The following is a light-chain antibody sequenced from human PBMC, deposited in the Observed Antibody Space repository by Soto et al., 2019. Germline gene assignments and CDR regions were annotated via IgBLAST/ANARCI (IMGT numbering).Light chain of an antibody. J-gene: IGLJ1*01. CDR3: SSYAGINSYV. V-gene: IGLV2-8*01. Sequence: QSVLTQPPSASGSPGQSVTISCTGTSSDVGGYNYVSWYQQHPGKAPKLMIYEVSKRPSGVPGRFSGSKSGNTASLTVSGLQAEDEADYYCSSYAGINSYVFGTGTKVTVL. CDR1: SSDVGGYNY. CDR2: EVS.